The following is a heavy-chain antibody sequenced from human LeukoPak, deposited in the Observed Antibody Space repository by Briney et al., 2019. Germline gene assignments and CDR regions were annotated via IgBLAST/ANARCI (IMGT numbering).Heavy chain of an antibody. D-gene: IGHD6-6*01. J-gene: IGHJ6*04. CDR2: ISSSGSTI. V-gene: IGHV3-11*01. Sequence: SGGSLRLSCAASGFTFSDYYMSWIRQAPGNWLGLVSYISSSGSTICYADSVKGRFTISRDNAKNSLCLQMNSLRAEDTAVYYCARDVRSLIAATRLDVWGKGTTVTVSS. CDR3: ARDVRSLIAATRLDV. CDR1: GFTFSDYY.